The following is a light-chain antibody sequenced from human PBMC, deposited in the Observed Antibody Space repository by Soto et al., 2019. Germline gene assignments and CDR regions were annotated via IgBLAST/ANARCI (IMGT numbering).Light chain of an antibody. CDR3: QQYGSSSIT. J-gene: IGKJ5*01. Sequence: EIVLTQSPGALSLSPGERATLSCRAIQSVSSSYLAWYQQKPGQAPRLLIYGASSRATGIPDRFSGSGSGTDFTLTICRLEPEDFAVYYCQQYGSSSITFGQGTRLETK. V-gene: IGKV3-20*01. CDR2: GAS. CDR1: QSVSSSY.